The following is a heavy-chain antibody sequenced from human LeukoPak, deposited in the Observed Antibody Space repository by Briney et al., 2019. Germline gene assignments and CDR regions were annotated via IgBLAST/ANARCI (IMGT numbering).Heavy chain of an antibody. CDR3: ARDRDTAMVHDAFDI. D-gene: IGHD5-18*01. V-gene: IGHV3-21*01. CDR2: ISSSSSYI. Sequence: GGSLRLSCAASGFTFSSYSMNWVRQAPGKGLEWVSSISSSSSYIYYADSVKGRFTISRDNAKNSLYLQMNSLRAEDTAVYYCARDRDTAMVHDAFDIWGQGTMVTVSS. J-gene: IGHJ3*02. CDR1: GFTFSSYS.